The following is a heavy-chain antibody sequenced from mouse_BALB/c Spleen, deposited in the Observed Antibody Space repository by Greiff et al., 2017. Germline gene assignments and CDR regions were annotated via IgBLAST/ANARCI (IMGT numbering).Heavy chain of an antibody. D-gene: IGHD2-3*01. CDR3: ARTDDGYYDWFAY. CDR2: IWSGGST. J-gene: IGHJ3*01. CDR1: GFSLNSYG. Sequence: QVQLKESGPGLVQPSQSLSITCTVSGFSLNSYGVHWVRQSPGKGLEWLGGIWSGGSTDYNTAFISRLSISKDNYKSQVFFKLNSLQASDTAIYYWARTDDGYYDWFAYWGQGTLVTVSA. V-gene: IGHV2-2*02.